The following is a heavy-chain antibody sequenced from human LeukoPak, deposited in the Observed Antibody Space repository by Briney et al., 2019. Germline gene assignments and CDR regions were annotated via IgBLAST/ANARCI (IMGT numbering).Heavy chain of an antibody. CDR1: GGTFSSYA. D-gene: IGHD3-22*01. CDR3: ARGQINYDSSGYYYGYFQH. Sequence: SVKVSCKASGGTFSSYAISWVRQAPGQGLEWMGGIIPIFGTANYAQKFQGRVTVTTDESTSTAYMELSSLRSEDTAVYYCARGQINYDSSGYYYGYFQHWGQGTLVTVSS. CDR2: IIPIFGTA. J-gene: IGHJ1*01. V-gene: IGHV1-69*05.